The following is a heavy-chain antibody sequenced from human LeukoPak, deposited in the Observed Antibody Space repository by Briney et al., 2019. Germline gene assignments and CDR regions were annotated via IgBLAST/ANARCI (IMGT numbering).Heavy chain of an antibody. Sequence: GGSLRLSCAASGFTFSTYAVNWVRQAPGKGLEWVSTISGSGDSTYYADSVKGRFTISRDNSKDTLYLQMSSVRVDDTAVYYCARDRGRYYDSRGFYWGYYFDSWGQETLVTVSS. CDR2: ISGSGDST. D-gene: IGHD3-22*01. V-gene: IGHV3-23*01. CDR1: GFTFSTYA. J-gene: IGHJ4*02. CDR3: ARDRGRYYDSRGFYWGYYFDS.